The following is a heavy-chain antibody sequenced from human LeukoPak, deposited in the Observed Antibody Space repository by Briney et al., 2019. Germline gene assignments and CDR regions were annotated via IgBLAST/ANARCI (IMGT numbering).Heavy chain of an antibody. CDR3: ASYGSGSYYRNY. CDR2: IYSGGST. D-gene: IGHD3-10*01. CDR1: GFTVSSNY. Sequence: GGSLRLSCAASGFTVSSNYMSWVRQAPGKGLEGVSVIYSGGSTYYADSVKGRFTISRDNSKNTLYLQMNSLRAEDTAVYYCASYGSGSYYRNYWGQGTLVTVSS. J-gene: IGHJ4*02. V-gene: IGHV3-53*01.